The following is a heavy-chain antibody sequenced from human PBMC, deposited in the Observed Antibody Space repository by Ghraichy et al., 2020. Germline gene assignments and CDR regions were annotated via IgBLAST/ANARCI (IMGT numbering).Heavy chain of an antibody. CDR1: GGSISSSSYY. D-gene: IGHD5-18*01. Sequence: SETLSLTCTVSGGSISSSSYYWGWIRQPPGKGLEWIGSIYYSGSTYYNPSLKSRVTISVDTSKNQFSLKLSSVTAADTAVYYCAVSGYSYGYLEQFDYGGQGTLVTVSS. CDR3: AVSGYSYGYLEQFDY. CDR2: IYYSGST. V-gene: IGHV4-39*01. J-gene: IGHJ4*02.